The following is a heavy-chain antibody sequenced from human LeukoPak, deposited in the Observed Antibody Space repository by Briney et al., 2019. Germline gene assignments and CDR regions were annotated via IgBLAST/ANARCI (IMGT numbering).Heavy chain of an antibody. CDR1: GGSISSYY. D-gene: IGHD2-21*01. Sequence: SETLSLTCTVSGGSISSYYWSWIRQPPGKGLEWIGYIYYSGSTNYNPSLKSRVTISVDTSKNQFSLKLSSVTAADTAVYYCARGHIVGSTDYWGQGTLVTVSS. CDR2: IYYSGST. J-gene: IGHJ4*02. CDR3: ARGHIVGSTDY. V-gene: IGHV4-59*01.